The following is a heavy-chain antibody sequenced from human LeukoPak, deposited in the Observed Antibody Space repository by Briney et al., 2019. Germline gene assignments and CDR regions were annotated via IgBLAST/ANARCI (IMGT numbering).Heavy chain of an antibody. D-gene: IGHD3-22*01. CDR1: GFTFSNAW. CDR3: ARGLNYYDIDY. CDR2: ISSSSSYI. Sequence: GGSLRLSCAASGFTFSNAWMNWVRQAPGKGLEWVSSISSSSSYIYYADSVKGRFTISRDNAKNSLYLQMNSLRAEDTAVYYCARGLNYYDIDYWGQGTLVTVSS. J-gene: IGHJ4*02. V-gene: IGHV3-21*01.